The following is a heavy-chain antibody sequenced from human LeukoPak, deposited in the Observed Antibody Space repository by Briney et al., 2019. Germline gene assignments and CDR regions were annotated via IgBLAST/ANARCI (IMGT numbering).Heavy chain of an antibody. CDR1: GDSIRNHY. CDR3: ARVSLSGYCSGASCYFDY. J-gene: IGHJ4*01. D-gene: IGHD2-15*01. V-gene: IGHV4-59*11. CDR2: IHYSGST. Sequence: PSETLSLTCTVSGDSIRNHYWSWFRPPPGTGLECIGVIHYSGSTNYNPSVKSRVTISVDTPKNQFSLKLNSVTAADTAVYFCARVSLSGYCSGASCYFDYWGHGTLVTVSS.